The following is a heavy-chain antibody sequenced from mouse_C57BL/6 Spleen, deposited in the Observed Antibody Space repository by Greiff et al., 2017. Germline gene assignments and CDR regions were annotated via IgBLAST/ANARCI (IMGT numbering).Heavy chain of an antibody. Sequence: EVKLQESGPELVKPGASVKMSCKASGYTFTDYNMHWVKQSHGKSLEWIGYINPNNGGTSYNQKFKGKATLTVNKSSSTAYMELRSLTSEDSAVYYCARWKVGGYYPWFAYWGQGTLVTVSA. D-gene: IGHD2-3*01. V-gene: IGHV1-22*01. CDR1: GYTFTDYN. CDR2: INPNNGGT. CDR3: ARWKVGGYYPWFAY. J-gene: IGHJ3*01.